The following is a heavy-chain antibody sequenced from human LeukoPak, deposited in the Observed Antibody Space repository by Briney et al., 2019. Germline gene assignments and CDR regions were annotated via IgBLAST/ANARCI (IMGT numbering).Heavy chain of an antibody. J-gene: IGHJ4*02. CDR3: AKGLNAGAIRPPFDS. CDR1: GLTFSSYA. V-gene: IGHV3-23*01. D-gene: IGHD6-6*01. Sequence: PGGSLRLSCAASGLTFSSYAMSWVCQAPGKGLEWVSVISVNGGSTYYADSVKGRFTISRDNSKNTLYLQMNSLRAEDTAVYYCAKGLNAGAIRPPFDSWGQGTLVTVSS. CDR2: ISVNGGST.